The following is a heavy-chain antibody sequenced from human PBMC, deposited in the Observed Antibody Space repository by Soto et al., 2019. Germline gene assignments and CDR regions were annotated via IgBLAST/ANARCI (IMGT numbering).Heavy chain of an antibody. V-gene: IGHV3-23*01. CDR3: AKGKNFERFLSPIAH. D-gene: IGHD3-9*01. Sequence: EVQLLDSGGDLVQPGGSLRLSCAASGFTFNNYVMSWVRHAPGKGLVWVSAISGSGDGTYTADSVKVPFTTSRDNSKNTLYLQMDSLSAEDTAVYYCAKGKNFERFLSPIAHGGQGTLVTVSA. J-gene: IGHJ4*02. CDR2: ISGSGDGT. CDR1: GFTFNNYV.